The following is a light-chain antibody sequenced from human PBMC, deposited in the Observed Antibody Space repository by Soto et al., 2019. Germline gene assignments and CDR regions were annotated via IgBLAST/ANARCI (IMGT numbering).Light chain of an antibody. CDR3: QQLNSYPTT. CDR2: AAS. J-gene: IGKJ4*01. Sequence: IQLTQSPSSLSASVGDRVTITCRASQGISSYLAWYQQKLGKAPKLLIYAASTWQSGVPSRFSGSGSGTDFTLTISSLQPEDFATYYCQQLNSYPTTFGGGTKVEIK. CDR1: QGISSY. V-gene: IGKV1-9*01.